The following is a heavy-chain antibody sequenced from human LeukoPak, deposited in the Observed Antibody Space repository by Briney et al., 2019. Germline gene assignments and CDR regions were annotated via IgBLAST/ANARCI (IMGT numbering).Heavy chain of an antibody. Sequence: GGSLRLSCAASGFTFSAYWMHWVRHAPGKGLVWVSRISSDGSSTNYADSVKGRFTISRDNAKNTLYLQMDSLRAEDTAVYYCARAPMGGYTYTMGSWGQGTLVTVSS. CDR2: ISSDGSST. CDR1: GFTFSAYW. J-gene: IGHJ5*02. V-gene: IGHV3-74*01. D-gene: IGHD5-18*01. CDR3: ARAPMGGYTYTMGS.